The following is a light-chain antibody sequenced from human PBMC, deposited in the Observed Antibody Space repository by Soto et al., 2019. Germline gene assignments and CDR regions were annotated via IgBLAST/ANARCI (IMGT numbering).Light chain of an antibody. CDR1: SSDVGAYNY. J-gene: IGLJ1*01. Sequence: QSVLTKPASVSGVHRQPLTIFCTGTSSDVGAYNYVCWYQQHPGKAPKLMIYDVTNRPSGVSSRFSGSKSRNTASLTISGLQAEDEADYYCNSYTGSSSPYVFGTGTKVTVL. CDR2: DVT. V-gene: IGLV2-14*03. CDR3: NSYTGSSSPYV.